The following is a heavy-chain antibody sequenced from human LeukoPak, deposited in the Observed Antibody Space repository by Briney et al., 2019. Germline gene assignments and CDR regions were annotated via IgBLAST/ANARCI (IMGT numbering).Heavy chain of an antibody. D-gene: IGHD4-17*01. J-gene: IGHJ4*02. Sequence: SETLSLTCAVYGGPFTTYYWSWIRQPPGKGLEWIGEINHNEFTNYNPSLKNRVTISVDTSKNQFSLKLSSVTAADTAVYYCARRNGADWGQGTLVTVSS. CDR1: GGPFTTYY. V-gene: IGHV4-34*01. CDR3: ARRNGAD. CDR2: INHNEFT.